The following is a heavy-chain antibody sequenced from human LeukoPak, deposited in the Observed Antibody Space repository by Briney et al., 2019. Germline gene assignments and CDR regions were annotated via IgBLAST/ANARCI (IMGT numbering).Heavy chain of an antibody. CDR2: IRSKANSYAT. D-gene: IGHD2-2*01. CDR1: GFTFSGSA. Sequence: SLRLSCAASGFTFSGSAMHWVRQASGKGLEWVGRIRSKANSYATAYAASVKGRFTISRDDSKNTAYLHMNSLKTEDTAVYYCTRILIDCSSTSCYVRAFDIWGQGTMVTVSS. CDR3: TRILIDCSSTSCYVRAFDI. V-gene: IGHV3-73*01. J-gene: IGHJ3*02.